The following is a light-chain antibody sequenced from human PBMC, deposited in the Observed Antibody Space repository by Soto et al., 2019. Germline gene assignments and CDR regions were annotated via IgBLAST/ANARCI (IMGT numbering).Light chain of an antibody. CDR3: SSYTSSSTVV. CDR1: SSDVGGYNF. Sequence: QSALTQPASVSGSPGQSITMSCTGTSSDVGGYNFVSWYQQLPGKAPKLMIYDVSDRPSGVSNRFSGSKSGNTASLTISGLQAEDEADYCCSSYTSSSTVVFGGGTKVTVL. J-gene: IGLJ2*01. CDR2: DVS. V-gene: IGLV2-14*01.